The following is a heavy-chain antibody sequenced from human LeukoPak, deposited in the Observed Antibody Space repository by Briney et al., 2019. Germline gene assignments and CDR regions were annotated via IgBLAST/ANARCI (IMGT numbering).Heavy chain of an antibody. CDR3: ARVGWGIAVPGSLGDYYYYMDV. CDR2: IYTSGST. CDR1: GGSISSYY. Sequence: KPSETLSLTCTVSGGSISSYYWSWIRQPAGKGLELIGRIYTSGSTNYNPSLKSRVTMSVDTSKNQFSLKLSPVTAADTAVYYCARVGWGIAVPGSLGDYYYYMDVWGKGTTVTVSS. D-gene: IGHD6-19*01. J-gene: IGHJ6*03. V-gene: IGHV4-4*07.